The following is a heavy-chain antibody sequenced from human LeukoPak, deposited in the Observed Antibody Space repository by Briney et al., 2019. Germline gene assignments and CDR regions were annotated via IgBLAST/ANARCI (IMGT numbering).Heavy chain of an antibody. Sequence: TGGSLRLSCAASNFAFSSYSMHWVRQAPGKGLEWVAVISYDESNIYYAASVKGRFSISRDSSKNTLFLQMNSLRAEDTAVYFCARGGSYDYWTGYRTDYWGQGTLVTVSS. D-gene: IGHD3-3*01. V-gene: IGHV3-30*04. CDR2: ISYDESNI. J-gene: IGHJ4*02. CDR3: ARGGSYDYWTGYRTDY. CDR1: NFAFSSYS.